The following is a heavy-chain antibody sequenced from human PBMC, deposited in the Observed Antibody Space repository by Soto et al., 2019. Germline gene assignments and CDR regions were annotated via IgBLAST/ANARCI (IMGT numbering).Heavy chain of an antibody. V-gene: IGHV3-33*01. D-gene: IGHD1-26*01. CDR2: IWYDGSNK. J-gene: IGHJ4*02. CDR3: ARVTSGGSYGRYFDY. CDR1: GFTFSSYG. Sequence: GGSLRLSCAASGFTFSSYGMHWVRQAPGKGLEWVAVIWYDGSNKYYADSVKGRFTISRDNSKNTLYLQMNSLRAEDTAVYYCARVTSGGSYGRYFDYWGQGTLVTVSS.